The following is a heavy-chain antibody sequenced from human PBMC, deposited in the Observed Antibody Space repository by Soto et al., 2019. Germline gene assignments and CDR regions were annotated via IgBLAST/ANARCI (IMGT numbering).Heavy chain of an antibody. CDR1: GYCINTFY. Sequence: PSDTLSRTCAFCGYCINTFYSGWGRQPAGRGLEWFGHIFSSGSTSFNPSLESRVAMSVDTSKNHFSLNLSSVTAADMAVYYCAREGSYSAYNFAHGIQLWSFDFWGQGALVTVSS. CDR2: IFSSGST. V-gene: IGHV4-4*07. D-gene: IGHD5-12*01. J-gene: IGHJ4*02. CDR3: AREGSYSAYNFAHGIQLWSFDF.